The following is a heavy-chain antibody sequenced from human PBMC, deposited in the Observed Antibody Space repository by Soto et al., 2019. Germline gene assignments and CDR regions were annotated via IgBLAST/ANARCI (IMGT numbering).Heavy chain of an antibody. D-gene: IGHD6-6*01. CDR2: TYYRSKWYN. CDR3: ARSMVVAARPWRDRMDV. J-gene: IGHJ6*02. CDR1: GDSVSSNSAA. V-gene: IGHV6-1*01. Sequence: PSQTLSLTCAISGDSVSSNSAAWDWIRQSPSRGLEWLGRTYYRSKWYNDYAVSVKSRITINPDTSKNQFSLQLNSVTPEDTAVYYCARSMVVAARPWRDRMDVWGQGTKVTVSS.